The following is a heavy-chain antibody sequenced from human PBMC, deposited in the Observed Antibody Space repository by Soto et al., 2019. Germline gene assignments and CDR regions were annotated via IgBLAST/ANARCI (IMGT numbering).Heavy chain of an antibody. CDR3: ARDLQRLVTGRPKGGKTGGAFDI. D-gene: IGHD1-20*01. J-gene: IGHJ3*02. CDR2: ISAYNGNT. Sequence: SVKVSCKASGYTFTSYGISWVRQAPGQGLEWMGWISAYNGNTNYAQKLQGRVTMTTDTSTSTAYMELRSLRSDDTAVYYCARDLQRLVTGRPKGGKTGGAFDIWGQGTMVTVSS. V-gene: IGHV1-18*01. CDR1: GYTFTSYG.